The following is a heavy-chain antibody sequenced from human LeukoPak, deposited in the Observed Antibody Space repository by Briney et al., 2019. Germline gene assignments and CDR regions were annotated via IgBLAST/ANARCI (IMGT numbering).Heavy chain of an antibody. V-gene: IGHV1-2*02. CDR1: GYTFTGYY. J-gene: IGHJ6*02. CDR2: IHPNSSGT. Sequence: GASVKLSCTASGYTFTGYYMHWVRQAHGQGHEWMGWIHPNSSGTNYAQKFQGRVNMPRDMSISTTYMELSRLRSDDTAVYYCARGPFPPLELLADYYYYYYGMDVWGQGTTVTVSS. D-gene: IGHD1-7*01. CDR3: ARGPFPPLELLADYYYYYYGMDV.